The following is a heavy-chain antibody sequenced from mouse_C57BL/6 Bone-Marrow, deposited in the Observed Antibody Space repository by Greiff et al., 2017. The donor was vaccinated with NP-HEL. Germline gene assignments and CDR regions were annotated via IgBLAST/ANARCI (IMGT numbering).Heavy chain of an antibody. CDR2: SRNKANDYTT. V-gene: IGHV7-1*01. D-gene: IGHD2-3*01. Sequence: EVQRVDSGGGLVQSGRSLRLSCATSGFTFSDFYMEWVRQAPGKGLEWIAASRNKANDYTTEYSASVKGRFIVSRDTSQSILYLQMNALRAEDTAIYYCARDACDGYHWFAYWGQGTLVTVSA. CDR3: ARDACDGYHWFAY. CDR1: GFTFSDFY. J-gene: IGHJ3*01.